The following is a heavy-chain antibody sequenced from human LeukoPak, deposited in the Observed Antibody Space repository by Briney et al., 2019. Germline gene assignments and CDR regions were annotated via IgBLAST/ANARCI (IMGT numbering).Heavy chain of an antibody. Sequence: PSETLSLTCTVSGGSISYYYWSWIRQSPGKGLEWIGYIYYSGTTNYNPSLKSRVTISVDTPKNQFSLQLRSVTAADTAVYYCAREDPQTTVPEGMDVWGQGNTVTVSS. D-gene: IGHD4-17*01. J-gene: IGHJ6*02. CDR3: AREDPQTTVPEGMDV. CDR1: GGSISYYY. V-gene: IGHV4-59*01. CDR2: IYYSGTT.